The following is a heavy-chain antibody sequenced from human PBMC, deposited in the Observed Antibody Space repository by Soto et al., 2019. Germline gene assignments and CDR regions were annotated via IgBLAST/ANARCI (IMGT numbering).Heavy chain of an antibody. Sequence: EVRLLESGGDLIQPGGSLRLSCAASGFTFSSSAMSWVRQAPEKGLEWVSAVGGNGVSTFYADSVKGRFTISKDSSKNTLFLQMNSVRAEDTAVYYCAKARGRSPRWGYSYMDVWGKGTTVTVS. V-gene: IGHV3-23*01. CDR2: VGGNGVST. D-gene: IGHD7-27*01. CDR1: GFTFSSSA. CDR3: AKARGRSPRWGYSYMDV. J-gene: IGHJ6*03.